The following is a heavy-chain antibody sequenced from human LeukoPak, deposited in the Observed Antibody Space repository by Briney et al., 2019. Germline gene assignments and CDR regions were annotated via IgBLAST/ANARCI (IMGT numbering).Heavy chain of an antibody. V-gene: IGHV4-39*07. CDR2: IYHSGST. Sequence: SETLSLTCTVSGGXISSSSYYWGWIRQPPGKGLEWIGSIYHSGSTYYNPSHKSRVTISVDRSKNQFSLKLSSVTAADTAVYYCARGGSDDAFDIWGQGTMVTVSS. CDR1: GGXISSSSYY. J-gene: IGHJ3*02. D-gene: IGHD3-10*01. CDR3: ARGGSDDAFDI.